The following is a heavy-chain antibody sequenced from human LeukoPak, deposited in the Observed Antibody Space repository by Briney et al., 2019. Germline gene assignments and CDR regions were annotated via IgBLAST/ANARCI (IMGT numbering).Heavy chain of an antibody. V-gene: IGHV3-23*01. Sequence: GGSLRLSCAASGFTFSSYAMSWVRQAPVKGLEWVSAISGSGGSTYYADSVKGRFTISRDNSKNTLYLQMNSLRAEDTAVYYCAKDGYCSSTSCSYYYYGMDVWGQGTTVTVSS. D-gene: IGHD2-2*03. J-gene: IGHJ6*02. CDR3: AKDGYCSSTSCSYYYYGMDV. CDR1: GFTFSSYA. CDR2: ISGSGGST.